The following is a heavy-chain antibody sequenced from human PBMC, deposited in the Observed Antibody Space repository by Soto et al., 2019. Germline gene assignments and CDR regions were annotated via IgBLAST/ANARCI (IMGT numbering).Heavy chain of an antibody. Sequence: EVQLLESGGGLVQPGESLRLSCAASGFTFSSYAMSVVRQAPGKGLEWVSVISGSDDSTYYTDSVKGRFTISRDNSKNTLYLQMNSLRAEDTAVYYCATRNSSSAFDYWGQGTRVTVSS. D-gene: IGHD6-6*01. V-gene: IGHV3-23*01. J-gene: IGHJ4*02. CDR1: GFTFSSYA. CDR3: ATRNSSSAFDY. CDR2: ISGSDDST.